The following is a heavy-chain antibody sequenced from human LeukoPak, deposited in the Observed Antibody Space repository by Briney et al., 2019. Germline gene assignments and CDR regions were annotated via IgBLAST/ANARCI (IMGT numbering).Heavy chain of an antibody. D-gene: IGHD6-13*01. CDR3: YADVPEAGKGEFDY. CDR2: IKSGGTT. V-gene: IGHV3-15*01. J-gene: IGHJ4*02. CDR1: GFTFSNAW. Sequence: GGPLRLSCAASGFTFSNAWVNGLPQAPGKRLEGVGHIKSGGTTDYAAPVEVRFTISRDDSQNMLYLHMNTLKTEDTDLYHCYADVPEAGKGEFDYWGQGTLVTVSS.